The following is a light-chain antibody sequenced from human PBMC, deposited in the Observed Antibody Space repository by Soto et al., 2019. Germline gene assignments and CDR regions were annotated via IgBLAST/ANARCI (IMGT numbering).Light chain of an antibody. J-gene: IGKJ1*01. Sequence: IVLTQSPAIMFLSPGESSSLSCRASQSVSDYLAWYQQKPGQAPRLFIYDVSKRATGIPARFSGSGSGTDFTLTISSLEPEDFAVYFCQQRYDWPWTFGLGTKVDNK. CDR2: DVS. V-gene: IGKV3-11*01. CDR1: QSVSDY. CDR3: QQRYDWPWT.